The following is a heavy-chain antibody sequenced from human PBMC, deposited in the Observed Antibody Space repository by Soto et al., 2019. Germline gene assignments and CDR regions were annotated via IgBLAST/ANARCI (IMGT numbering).Heavy chain of an antibody. CDR1: GGSISSGNW. V-gene: IGHV4-4*02. Sequence: QVQLQESGPGLVKPSGTLSLTCAVSGGSISSGNWWSWVRQPPGEGLEWIGEVYHSGSTNSNPSLESRVTMSVDKSKNQFSLKLRSVTAADTAVYFCARVGAVAAAPFDSWGQGTLVTVSS. J-gene: IGHJ4*02. CDR2: VYHSGST. D-gene: IGHD6-19*01. CDR3: ARVGAVAAAPFDS.